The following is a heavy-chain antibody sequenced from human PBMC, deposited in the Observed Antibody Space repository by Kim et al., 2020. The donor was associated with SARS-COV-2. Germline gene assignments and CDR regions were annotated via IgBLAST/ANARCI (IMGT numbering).Heavy chain of an antibody. CDR1: GFTFTDSA. J-gene: IGHJ3*02. CDR2: IRSKANGCAT. CDR3: TSVTPYSNSWCDAFDI. V-gene: IGHV3-73*01. D-gene: IGHD6-13*01. Sequence: GGSLRLSCAASGFTFTDSAMNWVRQASGKGLEWVGRIRSKANGCATAYDAPVKGRFIISRDDSKNTAYLQMNSLKTEDTAIYYCTSVTPYSNSWCDAFDIWGQGTMVTVSS.